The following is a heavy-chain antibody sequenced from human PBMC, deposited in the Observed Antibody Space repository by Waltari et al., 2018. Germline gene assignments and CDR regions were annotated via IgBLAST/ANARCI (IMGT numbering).Heavy chain of an antibody. CDR1: GFTFSSYA. V-gene: IGHV3-23*01. CDR2: ISGSGSNT. CDR3: AKDALGYFKPFDY. J-gene: IGHJ4*02. Sequence: EVQLLESGGGLVQPGGSLRLSCAASGFTFSSYAMSWVRQAPGKGLEWVSAISGSGSNTYYADSVQGRFTISRDNTQNTLYLQMNSLRAEDTAVYYCAKDALGYFKPFDYWGQGTLVAVSS. D-gene: IGHD3-16*01.